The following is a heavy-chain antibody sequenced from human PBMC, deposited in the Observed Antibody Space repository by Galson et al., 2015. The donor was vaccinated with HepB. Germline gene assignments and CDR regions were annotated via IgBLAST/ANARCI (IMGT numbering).Heavy chain of an antibody. V-gene: IGHV1-2*04. J-gene: IGHJ2*01. CDR3: ARGRQNWNYGGWYFDL. D-gene: IGHD1-7*01. CDR2: INPNSGGT. CDR1: GYTFTGYY. Sequence: SVKVSCKASGYTFTGYYMHWVRQAPGQGLEWMGWINPNSGGTNYAQKFQGWVTMTRDTSISTAYMELSRLRSDDTAVYYCARGRQNWNYGGWYFDLWGRGTLVTVSS.